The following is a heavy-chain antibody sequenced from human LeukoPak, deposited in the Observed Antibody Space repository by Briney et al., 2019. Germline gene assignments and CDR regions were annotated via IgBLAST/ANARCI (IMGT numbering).Heavy chain of an antibody. CDR1: GGSISSYY. V-gene: IGHV4-59*08. D-gene: IGHD1-26*01. CDR2: IYYSGST. Sequence: SETLSLTCTVSGGSISSYYWSWIRQPPGKGLEWIGYIYYSGSTNYNPSLKSRVTISVDTSKNQFSLKLSSVTAADTAVYYCARRRVGANIDAFDIWGQGTMVTVSS. CDR3: ARRRVGANIDAFDI. J-gene: IGHJ3*02.